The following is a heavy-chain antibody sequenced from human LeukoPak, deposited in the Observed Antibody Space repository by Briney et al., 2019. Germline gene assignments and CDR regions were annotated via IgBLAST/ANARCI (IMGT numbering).Heavy chain of an antibody. V-gene: IGHV3-23*01. CDR2: ISPGGDIT. CDR3: AKDRAWLQFWS. D-gene: IGHD5-18*01. Sequence: GGSLRLSCAASGFTFSNYDMHWVRQAPGKGLEWVSGISPGGDITYYADSVKGRFTISRDNSKNTVYLQVNSLRAEDTAVFYCAKDRAWLQFWSWGQGTLVTVSS. J-gene: IGHJ4*02. CDR1: GFTFSNYD.